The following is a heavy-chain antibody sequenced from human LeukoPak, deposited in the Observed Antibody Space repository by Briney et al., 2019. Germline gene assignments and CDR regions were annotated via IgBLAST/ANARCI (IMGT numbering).Heavy chain of an antibody. D-gene: IGHD2-2*02. Sequence: ASVKVSCKASGYPFTSYDINWVRQATGQGLEWTGWMNPNSGNTGYVQEFQGRVTMTSNASISTAYMELSSLRSEDTAVYYCARSRGYTNPSDYWGQGTLVTVSS. J-gene: IGHJ4*02. CDR1: GYPFTSYD. CDR2: MNPNSGNT. V-gene: IGHV1-8*01. CDR3: ARSRGYTNPSDY.